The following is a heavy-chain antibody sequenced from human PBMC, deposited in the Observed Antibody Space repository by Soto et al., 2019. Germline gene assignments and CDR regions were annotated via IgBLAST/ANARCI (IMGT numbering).Heavy chain of an antibody. D-gene: IGHD4-17*01. Sequence: QVQLVQSGAEVKKPGASVKVSCKASGYIFTKYGISWVRQAPGQGLEWMGWISAYNGNTNYAQKLQGRVTMTTDTTTSTAYMELMSLTSDDTAVYYCARGFPTVTTGGPGYWGQGFLVTVSS. J-gene: IGHJ4*02. V-gene: IGHV1-18*01. CDR2: ISAYNGNT. CDR3: ARGFPTVTTGGPGY. CDR1: GYIFTKYG.